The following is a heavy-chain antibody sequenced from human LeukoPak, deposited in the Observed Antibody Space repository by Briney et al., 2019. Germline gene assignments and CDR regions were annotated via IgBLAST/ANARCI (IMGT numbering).Heavy chain of an antibody. V-gene: IGHV3-11*01. CDR3: ARDMNGSGYSYGHRGADAFDI. Sequence: GGSLRLSCAASGFTFSDYYMSWICQAPGKGLEWVSYISSSGSTIYYADSVKGRFTISRDNAKNSLYLQMNSLRAEDTAVYYCARDMNGSGYSYGHRGADAFDIWGQGTMVTVSS. CDR1: GFTFSDYY. CDR2: ISSSGSTI. J-gene: IGHJ3*02. D-gene: IGHD5-18*01.